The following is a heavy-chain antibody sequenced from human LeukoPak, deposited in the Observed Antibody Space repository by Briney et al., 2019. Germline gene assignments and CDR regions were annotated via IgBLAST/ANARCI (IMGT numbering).Heavy chain of an antibody. J-gene: IGHJ4*02. Sequence: PGGSLRLSCVASGFTFSAYTMHWVRQAPGKGLEWVAVISNDGANIGYRDPVRGRFTISRDISKNTLYLQMDSLRSDDTAVYYCARDRVQIWSYXXXFDHWGQGTLVTVSS. D-gene: IGHD4/OR15-4a*01. V-gene: IGHV3-30*04. CDR2: ISNDGANI. CDR3: ARDRVQIWSYXXXFDH. CDR1: GFTFSAYT.